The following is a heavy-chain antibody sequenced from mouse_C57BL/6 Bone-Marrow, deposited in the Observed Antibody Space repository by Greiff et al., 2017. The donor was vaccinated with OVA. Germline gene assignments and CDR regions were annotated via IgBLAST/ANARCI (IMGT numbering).Heavy chain of an antibody. CDR3: AREFNWDLWYFDV. CDR1: GFNIKNTY. V-gene: IGHV14-3*01. CDR2: IDPANGNT. J-gene: IGHJ1*03. Sequence: EVQLQQSVAELVRPGASVKLSCTASGFNIKNTYMHWVKQRPEQGLEWIGRIDPANGNTKYAPKFQGKAPITEDTSYNTAYLQLSSLTSEDTAIYYCAREFNWDLWYFDVWGTWTTVTVSS. D-gene: IGHD4-1*01.